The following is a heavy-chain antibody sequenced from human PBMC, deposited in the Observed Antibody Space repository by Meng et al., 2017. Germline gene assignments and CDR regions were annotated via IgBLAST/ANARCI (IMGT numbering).Heavy chain of an antibody. CDR3: AREEGAVAGRAFDY. J-gene: IGHJ4*02. CDR1: GGSFSGYY. D-gene: IGHD6-19*01. V-gene: IGHV4-34*01. Sequence: SETLSLTCAVYGGSFSGYYWSWIRQPPGKGLEWIGEINHSGSTNYNPSLKSRVTISVDTSKNQFSLELRSVTAADTAVYYCAREEGAVAGRAFDYWGQGTLVTVSS. CDR2: INHSGST.